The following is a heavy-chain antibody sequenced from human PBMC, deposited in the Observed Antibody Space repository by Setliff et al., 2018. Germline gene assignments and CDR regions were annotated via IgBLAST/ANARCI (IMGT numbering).Heavy chain of an antibody. Sequence: PGGSLRLSCAASGFTFSAYGMHWVRQAPGKGLEWVAFIRFDGGNKYYADSVKGRFTISRDNSKKPLYLQMNSLRAEDTAVYYCAKDPSWVNLGEFSSPDYWGQGTLVTVSS. D-gene: IGHD3-16*02. CDR2: IRFDGGNK. CDR3: AKDPSWVNLGEFSSPDY. V-gene: IGHV3-30*02. J-gene: IGHJ4*02. CDR1: GFTFSAYG.